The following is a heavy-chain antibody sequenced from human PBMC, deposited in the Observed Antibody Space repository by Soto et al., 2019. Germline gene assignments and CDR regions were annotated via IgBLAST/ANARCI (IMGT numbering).Heavy chain of an antibody. J-gene: IGHJ4*02. CDR1: GFSLSTSGVG. D-gene: IGHD6-13*01. V-gene: IGHV2-5*02. CDR3: ARIHGLGQQLAIDY. CDR2: IYWDDDK. Sequence: SGPTLVNPTQTLTLTCTFSGFSLSTSGVGVGWIRQPPGKALEWLTFIYWDDDKRNSPFLKSRLTISKDTSKNQVVLTMTNMDPVDTATYYCARIHGLGQQLAIDYWGPGALVTVSS.